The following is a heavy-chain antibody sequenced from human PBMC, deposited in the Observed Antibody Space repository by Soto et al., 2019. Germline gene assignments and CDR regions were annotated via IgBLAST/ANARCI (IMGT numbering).Heavy chain of an antibody. CDR3: ARGGSGYGQTYYYYGMDV. CDR2: IIPIFGTA. V-gene: IGHV1-69*01. J-gene: IGHJ6*02. CDR1: GGTFSSYA. Sequence: QVQLVQSGAEVKKPGSSVKVSCKASGGTFSSYAISWVRQAPGQGLEWMGGIIPIFGTANYAQKFQGRVTITADESTSTAYMELSSLRSEDTAVYYCARGGSGYGQTYYYYGMDVWGQGTTVTVS. D-gene: IGHD5-12*01.